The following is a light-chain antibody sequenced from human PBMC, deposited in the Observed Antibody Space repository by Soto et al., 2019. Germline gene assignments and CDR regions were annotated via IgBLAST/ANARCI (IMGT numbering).Light chain of an antibody. J-gene: IGKJ5*01. CDR2: DAS. CDR3: QQYENLPT. Sequence: DIKMTQSQSSLSASVGDRVTITFQASQDINNYLNWYQQKPGRAPKLLIYDASNLEAGVPSRFRGSGSGTDFTFTISRLHPEDIATYYCQQYENLPTFGQGTRLEI. V-gene: IGKV1-33*01. CDR1: QDINNY.